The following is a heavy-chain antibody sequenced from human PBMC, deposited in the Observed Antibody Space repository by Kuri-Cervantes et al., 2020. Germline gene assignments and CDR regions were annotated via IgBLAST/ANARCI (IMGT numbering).Heavy chain of an antibody. CDR3: ARDNLDLEGRPFDP. D-gene: IGHD1-20*01. V-gene: IGHV1-2*02. J-gene: IGHJ5*02. CDR2: INPNSGGT. Sequence: ASVKVSCKASGYSFSAYYLHWVRQAPGQGLDWMGWINPNSGGTNYAQKFQGRVTMTRDTSIRTAYMELSRLRSDDTAVYYCARDNLDLEGRPFDPWGQGTLVTVSS. CDR1: GYSFSAYY.